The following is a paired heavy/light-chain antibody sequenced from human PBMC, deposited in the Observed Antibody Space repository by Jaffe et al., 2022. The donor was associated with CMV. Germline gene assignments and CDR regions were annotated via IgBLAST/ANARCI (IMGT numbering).Heavy chain of an antibody. V-gene: IGHV3-74*01. Sequence: EVQLVESGGGLVQPGGSLRLSCAASGFTFSSYWMHWVRQAPGKGLVWVSRINSDGSSTSYADSVKGRFTISRDNAKNTLYLQMNSLRAEDTAVYYCARERVEGYCSSTSCYRYYYYYYMDVWGKGTTVTVSS. CDR2: INSDGSST. J-gene: IGHJ6*03. D-gene: IGHD2-2*01. CDR1: GFTFSSYW. CDR3: ARERVEGYCSSTSCYRYYYYYYMDV.
Light chain of an antibody. CDR2: GKN. CDR3: NSRDSSGNPFV. CDR1: SLRSYY. Sequence: SSELTQDPAVSVALGQTVRITCQGDSLRSYYASWYQQKPGQAPVLVIYGKNNRPSGIPDRFSGSSSGNTASLTITGAQAEDEADYYCNSRDSSGNPFVFGTGTKVTVL. J-gene: IGLJ1*01. V-gene: IGLV3-19*01.